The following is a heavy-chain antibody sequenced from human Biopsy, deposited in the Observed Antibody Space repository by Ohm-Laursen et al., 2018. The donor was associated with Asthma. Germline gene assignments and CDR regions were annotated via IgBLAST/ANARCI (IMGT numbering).Heavy chain of an antibody. CDR1: GGSITSSSYY. CDR2: MYHSGSP. Sequence: SETLSLTCPVSGGSITSSSYYWGWIRQPPGKGMEWIGSMYHSGSPYYHPSLKSRATISVDTSKNQLSLKMRSVTAADTAVYFCVRHQYSSSWSTFDYWGQGALVTVSS. CDR3: VRHQYSSSWSTFDY. D-gene: IGHD3-22*01. V-gene: IGHV4-39*01. J-gene: IGHJ4*02.